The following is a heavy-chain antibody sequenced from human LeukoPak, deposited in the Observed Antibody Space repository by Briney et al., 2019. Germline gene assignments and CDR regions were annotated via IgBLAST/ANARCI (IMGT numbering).Heavy chain of an antibody. Sequence: GESLKISCKGSGYSSTNYWIGWVRQMPGKGLEWMGLIYPGDSDTRYSPSFQGQVTISADKSISTAYLQWSSLKASDTAMYYCARLWARPLNIWGQGTLVTVSS. V-gene: IGHV5-51*01. CDR2: IYPGDSDT. CDR3: ARLWARPLNI. D-gene: IGHD3-10*01. CDR1: GYSSTNYW. J-gene: IGHJ3*02.